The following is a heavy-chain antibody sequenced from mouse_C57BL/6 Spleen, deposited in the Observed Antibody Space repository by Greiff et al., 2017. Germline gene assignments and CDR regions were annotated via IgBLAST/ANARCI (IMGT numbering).Heavy chain of an antibody. CDR3: ARSGNSYAMDY. D-gene: IGHD2-1*01. J-gene: IGHJ4*01. CDR2: IYPGDGDT. V-gene: IGHV1-82*01. Sequence: VQLQQSGPELVKPGASVKISCKASGYAFSSSWMNWVKQRPGKGLEWIGRIYPGDGDTNYNGKFKGKATLTADKSSSTAYMQLSSLPSEDSAVYFCARSGNSYAMDYWGQGTSVTVSS. CDR1: GYAFSSSW.